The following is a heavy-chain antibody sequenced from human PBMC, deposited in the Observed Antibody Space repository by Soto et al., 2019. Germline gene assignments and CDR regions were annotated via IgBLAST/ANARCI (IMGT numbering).Heavy chain of an antibody. Sequence: GGSLRLSCAASGFTFSSYAMHWVRQAPGKGLEWVAVISYDGSNKYYADSVKGRFTISRDNSKNTLYLQMNSLRAEDTAVYYCARESSGWYRSFDYWGQGTLVTVSS. D-gene: IGHD6-19*01. CDR2: ISYDGSNK. V-gene: IGHV3-30-3*01. CDR3: ARESSGWYRSFDY. J-gene: IGHJ4*02. CDR1: GFTFSSYA.